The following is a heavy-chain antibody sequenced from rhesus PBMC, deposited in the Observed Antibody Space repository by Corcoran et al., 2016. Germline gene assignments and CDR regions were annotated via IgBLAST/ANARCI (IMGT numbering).Heavy chain of an antibody. V-gene: IGHV4-65*01. Sequence: QVQLQESGPGLVKPSETLSLTCAVSGGSISSSNWWSWIRPPPGKRLEWIGYFSGSSGSTHYNPSLKSRVTISTDTSKNQFSLKLSSVTAADTAVYYCARGTAAAPFDYWGQGVLVTVSS. CDR1: GGSISSSNW. J-gene: IGHJ4*01. D-gene: IGHD6-31*01. CDR3: ARGTAAAPFDY. CDR2: FSGSSGST.